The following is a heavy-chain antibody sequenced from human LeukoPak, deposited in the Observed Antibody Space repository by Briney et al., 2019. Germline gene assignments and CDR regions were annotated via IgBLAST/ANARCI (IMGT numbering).Heavy chain of an antibody. CDR3: AKAKSVGYSYGFDY. Sequence: QPGRSLRLSCAASGFTFDDYAMHWVRQAPGKGLEWVSGISWNSGSIGYADSVKGRFTISRDNAKNSPYLQMNSLRAEDMALYYCAKAKSVGYSYGFDYWGQGTLVTVSS. CDR1: GFTFDDYA. V-gene: IGHV3-9*03. CDR2: ISWNSGSI. J-gene: IGHJ4*02. D-gene: IGHD5-18*01.